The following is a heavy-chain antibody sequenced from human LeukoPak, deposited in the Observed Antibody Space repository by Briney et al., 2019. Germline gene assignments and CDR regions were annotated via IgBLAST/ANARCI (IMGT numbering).Heavy chain of an antibody. J-gene: IGHJ4*02. Sequence: SETLSLTCTVSGGSISSYYWTWIRQPAGKGLEWIGRIYTSGSTNYNPSLKSRVTISLDTSKNQFSLRLSSVTAADTAVYYCAKQMHLRMYYFDYWGQGTLVTVSS. V-gene: IGHV4-4*07. CDR3: AKQMHLRMYYFDY. CDR1: GGSISSYY. CDR2: IYTSGST. D-gene: IGHD4-17*01.